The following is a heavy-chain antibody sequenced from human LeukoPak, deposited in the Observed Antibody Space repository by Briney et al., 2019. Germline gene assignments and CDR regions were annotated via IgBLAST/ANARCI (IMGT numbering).Heavy chain of an antibody. Sequence: GGSLRLSCAASGFTFSSYAMHWVRQAPGKGLEWVAVISYDGSNKYYADSVKGRFTISRDNSKNTLYLQMNSLRAEDTAVYYCVRSAKTFDYWGQGTLVTVSS. V-gene: IGHV3-30*04. CDR3: VRSAKTFDY. CDR1: GFTFSSYA. CDR2: ISYDGSNK. J-gene: IGHJ4*02.